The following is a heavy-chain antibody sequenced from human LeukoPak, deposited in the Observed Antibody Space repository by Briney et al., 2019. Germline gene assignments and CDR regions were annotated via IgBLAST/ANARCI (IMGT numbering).Heavy chain of an antibody. CDR1: GYSISSGYY. D-gene: IGHD3-3*01. J-gene: IGHJ3*02. CDR2: IYHSGST. Sequence: PSETLSLTCTVSGYSISSGYYWGWIRQPPGKGLEWIGSIYHSGSTYYNPSLKSRVTISVDTSKNQFSLKLSSVTAADTAVYNCARGRITIFGVVRRGAFDIWGQGTMVTVSS. CDR3: ARGRITIFGVVRRGAFDI. V-gene: IGHV4-38-2*02.